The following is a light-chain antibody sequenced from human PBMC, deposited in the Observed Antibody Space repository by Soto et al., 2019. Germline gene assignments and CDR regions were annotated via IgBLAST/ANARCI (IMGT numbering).Light chain of an antibody. CDR1: QSVSSSY. V-gene: IGKV3-20*01. J-gene: IGKJ1*01. Sequence: EIVLTQSPGTLSLSPGERATLSCRASQSVSSSYLAWYQRKPGQAPRLLIYGASSRATGIPDRFSGSGSGTDFTLTISRLEPEDFAVYYCQQYGSSPSTFGQGTKVEIK. CDR3: QQYGSSPST. CDR2: GAS.